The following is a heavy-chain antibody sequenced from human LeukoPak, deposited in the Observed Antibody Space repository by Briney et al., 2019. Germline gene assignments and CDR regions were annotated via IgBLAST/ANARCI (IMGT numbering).Heavy chain of an antibody. CDR3: AKGWEYSSSSPVYFDY. Sequence: PGESLRLSCAASGFTLSSSAISWVRQAPGKGLKWVSAIGSDDTPYYADSVKGRFTISRDNSKNTAYLQMNSLRAEDTAVYYCAKGWEYSSSSPVYFDYWGQGTLVTVSS. CDR1: GFTLSSSA. V-gene: IGHV3-23*01. J-gene: IGHJ4*02. CDR2: IGSDDTP. D-gene: IGHD6-6*01.